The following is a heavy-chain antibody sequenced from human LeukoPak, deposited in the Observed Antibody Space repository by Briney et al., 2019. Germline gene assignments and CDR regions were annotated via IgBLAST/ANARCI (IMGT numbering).Heavy chain of an antibody. CDR1: GFTFGDCA. V-gene: IGHV3-49*03. D-gene: IGHD6-19*01. Sequence: GGSLRLSCTASGFTFGDCAMSWFRQAPGKGLEWVGFIRSKAYGGTTEYAASVKGRFTISRDDSKSIAYLQMNSLKTEDTAVYYCTRDGSGWDYWGQGTLVTVSS. J-gene: IGHJ4*02. CDR2: IRSKAYGGTT. CDR3: TRDGSGWDY.